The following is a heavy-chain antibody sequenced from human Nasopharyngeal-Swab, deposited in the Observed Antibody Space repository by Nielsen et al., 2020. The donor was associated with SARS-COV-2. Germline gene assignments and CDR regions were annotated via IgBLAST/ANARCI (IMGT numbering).Heavy chain of an antibody. J-gene: IGHJ4*02. CDR1: RFTFSSYA. D-gene: IGHD2-8*01. CDR3: VADEDIVLMVLDY. CDR2: ISSNGGST. Sequence: GGSLRLSCSATRFTFSSYAMHWVRQAPGKGLEYVSAISSNGGSTYYADSVKGRFTISRDNSKNTLYLQMSNLRAEDTAVYYCVADEDIVLMVLDYWGQGTLVTVSS. V-gene: IGHV3-64D*06.